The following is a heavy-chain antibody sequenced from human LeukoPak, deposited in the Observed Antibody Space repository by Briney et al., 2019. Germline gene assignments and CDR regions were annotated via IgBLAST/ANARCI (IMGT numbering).Heavy chain of an antibody. CDR3: ARSSDFWSGYPLSFDY. Sequence: PSETLSLTCTVSGGSISSSSYYWAWMRQPPGKRLEWIGSIYYSGSTYYNPSLTSRITISVDRSKNQFSLKLSSVTAADTAVYYCARSSDFWSGYPLSFDYWGQGTLVTVSS. CDR1: GGSISSSSYY. CDR2: IYYSGST. J-gene: IGHJ4*02. D-gene: IGHD3-3*01. V-gene: IGHV4-39*07.